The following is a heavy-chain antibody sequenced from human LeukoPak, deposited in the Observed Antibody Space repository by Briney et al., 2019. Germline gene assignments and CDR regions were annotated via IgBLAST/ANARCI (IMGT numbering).Heavy chain of an antibody. Sequence: GRFLRLSCAASGFTFDDYAMHWVRQAPGKGLEWVSGISWNSGSIGYADSVKGRFTISRDNAKNSLYLQMNSLRAEDTALYYCAKDMRGAYYGSGSYYFDYWGQGTLVTVSS. CDR2: ISWNSGSI. CDR1: GFTFDDYA. CDR3: AKDMRGAYYGSGSYYFDY. J-gene: IGHJ4*02. V-gene: IGHV3-9*01. D-gene: IGHD3-10*01.